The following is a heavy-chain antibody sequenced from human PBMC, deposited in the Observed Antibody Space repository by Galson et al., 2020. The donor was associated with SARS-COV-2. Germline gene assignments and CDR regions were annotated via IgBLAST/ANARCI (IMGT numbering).Heavy chain of an antibody. J-gene: IGHJ5*02. CDR3: ARAGYSSSWYGVGYWFDP. CDR1: GGSFSGYY. Sequence: SETLSLTCAVYGGSFSGYYWSWIRQPPGKGLEWIGEINHSGSTNYNPSLKSRVTISVDTSKNQFSLKLSSVTAADTAVYYCARAGYSSSWYGVGYWFDPWGQGTLVTVSS. V-gene: IGHV4-34*01. D-gene: IGHD6-13*01. CDR2: INHSGST.